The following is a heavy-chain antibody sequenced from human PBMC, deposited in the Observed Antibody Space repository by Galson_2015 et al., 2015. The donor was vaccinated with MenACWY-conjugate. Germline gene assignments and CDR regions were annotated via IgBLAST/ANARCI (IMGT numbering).Heavy chain of an antibody. CDR2: IKPDGTDI. J-gene: IGHJ6*02. V-gene: IGHV3-7*03. CDR1: RYIFSGYW. D-gene: IGHD3-16*01. CDR3: VRWGLAYAMDG. Sequence: SMRLCCAASRYIFSGYWMGWGRQAPGEGLDWVAHIKPDGTDIDSADSVKARITISIDNAQNTLYLQMDSLRVEDTAVYYCVRWGLAYAMDGWGQGTTVTVSS.